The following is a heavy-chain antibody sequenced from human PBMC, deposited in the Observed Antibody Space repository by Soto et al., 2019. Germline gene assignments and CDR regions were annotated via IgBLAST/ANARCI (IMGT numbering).Heavy chain of an antibody. CDR1: GFTFSSYA. Sequence: GGSLRLSCAASGFTFSSYAMSWVRQAPGKGLEWVSAISGSGGSTYYADSVKGRFTISRDNSKNTLYLQMNSLRAEDTAVYYCAKRAVDCSSTSCPFDYWGQGTLVTVSS. CDR3: AKRAVDCSSTSCPFDY. D-gene: IGHD2-2*01. CDR2: ISGSGGST. J-gene: IGHJ4*02. V-gene: IGHV3-23*01.